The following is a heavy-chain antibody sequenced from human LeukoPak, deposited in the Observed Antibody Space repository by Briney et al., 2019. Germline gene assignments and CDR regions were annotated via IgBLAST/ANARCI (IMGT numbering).Heavy chain of an antibody. CDR1: GFIFHNYA. D-gene: IGHD5-12*01. J-gene: IGHJ4*02. V-gene: IGHV3-48*03. CDR2: SSSSGSTT. CDR3: ARGPYDSYFDY. Sequence: QPGGSLRLSCVGSGFIFHNYALTWVRQAPGKGLEWVSYSSSSGSTTYYADSVKGRFSISRDNAKNSLYLQMNSLRAEDTAVYYCARGPYDSYFDYWGQGTLVTVSS.